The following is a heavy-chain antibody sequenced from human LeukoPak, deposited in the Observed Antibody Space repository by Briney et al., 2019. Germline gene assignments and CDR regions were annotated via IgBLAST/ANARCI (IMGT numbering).Heavy chain of an antibody. CDR1: GYTFTSYG. J-gene: IGHJ4*02. CDR3: ARDSGVTGTTFFDY. D-gene: IGHD1-20*01. CDR2: ISAYNGNT. Sequence: ASVKVSCKASGYTFTSYGISWVRQAPGQGLEWMGWISAYNGNTNYAQKFQGRVTMTRDTSISTAYMELSRLRSDDTAVYYCARDSGVTGTTFFDYWGQGTLVTVSS. V-gene: IGHV1-18*01.